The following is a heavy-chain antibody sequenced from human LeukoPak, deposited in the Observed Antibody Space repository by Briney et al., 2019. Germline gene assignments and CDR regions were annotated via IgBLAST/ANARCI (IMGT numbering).Heavy chain of an antibody. D-gene: IGHD3-3*01. CDR3: SWVAEAVLRFLEWLIGY. CDR2: ISGGST. J-gene: IGHJ4*02. Sequence: GGSLRLSCAASGFTVSSNEMSRVRQAPGKGLEWVSSISGGSTYYADSRKGRFTTSRDNSKNTLHLQMNSLRAEDTAVYYQSWVAEAVLRFLEWLIGYWGQGTLVTVSS. CDR1: GFTVSSNE. V-gene: IGHV3-38-3*01.